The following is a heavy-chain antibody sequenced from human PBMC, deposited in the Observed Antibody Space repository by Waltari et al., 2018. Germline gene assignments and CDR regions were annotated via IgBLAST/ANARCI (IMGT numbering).Heavy chain of an antibody. Sequence: EVQLLESGGGLVQPGGSLRLSCAASGFTFSSHAMSWVRQAPGKGLEWVSASSGMGGSTYNADSVKGRFTISRDSSKNTLYLKMNSLRAEDTAVYYCARGGPYYCSGTAGYWGQGTLVTVSS. D-gene: IGHD3-10*01. CDR2: SSGMGGST. J-gene: IGHJ4*02. V-gene: IGHV3-23*01. CDR1: GFTFSSHA. CDR3: ARGGPYYCSGTAGY.